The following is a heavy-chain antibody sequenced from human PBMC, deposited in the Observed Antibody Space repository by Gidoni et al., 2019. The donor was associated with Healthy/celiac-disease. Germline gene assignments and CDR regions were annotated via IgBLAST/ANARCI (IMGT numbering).Heavy chain of an antibody. V-gene: IGHV1-46*01. Sequence: QVQLVQSGAEVKKPGASVKVSCKASGYTFTSYYMHWVRQAPGQGLEWMGIINPSGGSTSYAQKFQGRVTMTRDTSTSTVYMELSSLRSEDTAVYYCARGDSSGYYYRADAFDIWGQGTMVTVSS. CDR2: INPSGGST. J-gene: IGHJ3*02. D-gene: IGHD3-22*01. CDR1: GYTFTSYY. CDR3: ARGDSSGYYYRADAFDI.